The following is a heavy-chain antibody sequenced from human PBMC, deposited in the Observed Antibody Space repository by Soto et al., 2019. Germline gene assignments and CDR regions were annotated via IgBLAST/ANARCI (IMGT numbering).Heavy chain of an antibody. CDR2: ISYDGSSK. V-gene: IGHV3-30-3*01. CDR1: GFTFNNYA. CDR3: ARGDGYIYGNTFDS. J-gene: IGHJ4*02. Sequence: GGSLRLSCAASGFTFNNYAMHWVRQAPGKGLEWMAFISYDGSSKYYADSVTGRFTISRDNSRNTLYLQMNSLRAEDPAVYYCARGDGYIYGNTFDSWGQGTLVTV. D-gene: IGHD5-18*01.